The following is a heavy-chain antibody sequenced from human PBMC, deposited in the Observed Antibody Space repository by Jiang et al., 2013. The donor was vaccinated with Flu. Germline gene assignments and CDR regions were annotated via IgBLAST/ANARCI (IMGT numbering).Heavy chain of an antibody. CDR2: INPNSGGT. CDR3: ARDMYYYDSSGPLDY. CDR1: GYTFTGYY. D-gene: IGHD3-22*01. Sequence: SGAEVKKPGASVKVSCKASGYTFTGYYMHWVRQAPGQGLEWMGWINPNSGGTNYAQKFQGRVTMTRDTSISTAYMELSRLRSDDTAVYYCARDMYYYDSSGPLDYWGQGTLVTVSS. J-gene: IGHJ4*02. V-gene: IGHV1-2*02.